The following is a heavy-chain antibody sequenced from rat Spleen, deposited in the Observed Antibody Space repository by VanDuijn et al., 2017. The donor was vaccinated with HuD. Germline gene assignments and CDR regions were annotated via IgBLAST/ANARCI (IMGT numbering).Heavy chain of an antibody. Sequence: EVQLKESGPGLVQPSQTLSLTCTVSGFSLTDYSVHWVRQPPGKGLEWMGVMWSGGSTAYNSALKSRLSISRDTSKSQVFLKMNSLQTEDTAIYYCTSLITTVAYYYVMDAWGQGASVTVSS. CDR2: MWSGGST. V-gene: IGHV2S63*01. CDR1: GFSLTDYS. D-gene: IGHD1-1*01. J-gene: IGHJ4*01. CDR3: TSLITTVAYYYVMDA.